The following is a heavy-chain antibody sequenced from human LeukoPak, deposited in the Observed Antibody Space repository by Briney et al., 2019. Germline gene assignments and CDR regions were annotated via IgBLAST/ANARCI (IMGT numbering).Heavy chain of an antibody. V-gene: IGHV3-7*03. D-gene: IGHD4-23*01. CDR3: ARGLRWPDF. CDR2: IKPDGSAK. CDR1: GLTFNIDW. Sequence: GGSLRLSCATSGLTFNIDWMTWVRQAPGKGLEWVANIKPDGSAKSYVDSVRGRFTISRDNAKESLFLQMNSLRADDTAVYYCARGLRWPDFWGQGTLVTVSS. J-gene: IGHJ4*02.